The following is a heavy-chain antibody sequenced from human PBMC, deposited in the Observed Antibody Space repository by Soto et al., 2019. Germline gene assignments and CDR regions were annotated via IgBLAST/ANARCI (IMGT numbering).Heavy chain of an antibody. CDR3: ARDRGVDPPGAGNTHYYEYMDV. Sequence: QDQLVQSGVEVKKPGASVKVSCKASGYSFTNYGITCVRQAPGQGFEWMGWISAYNGNTNYAQKFQGRVTMNTDASTSTAYLELRGLRSDDTAVYYCARDRGVDPPGAGNTHYYEYMDVWGKGTTGNVSS. V-gene: IGHV1-18*01. D-gene: IGHD6-19*01. J-gene: IGHJ6*03. CDR2: ISAYNGNT. CDR1: GYSFTNYG.